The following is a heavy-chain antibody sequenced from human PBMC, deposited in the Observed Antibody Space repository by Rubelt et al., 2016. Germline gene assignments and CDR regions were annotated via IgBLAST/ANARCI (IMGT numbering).Heavy chain of an antibody. CDR2: ISAYNGNT. D-gene: IGHD3-3*01. V-gene: IGHV1-18*01. CDR3: AKVRRPGMVASSTFDI. Sequence: QVQLVQSGAEVKKPGASVKVSCKASGYTFTSYGISWVRQAPGQGLEWMGWISAYNGNTNYAQKLQGRVTMTTDTSVRTAYMDLGSVSSGDTAIYFWAKVRRPGMVASSTFDIWGQGTMVTVSS. J-gene: IGHJ3*02. CDR1: GYTFTSYG.